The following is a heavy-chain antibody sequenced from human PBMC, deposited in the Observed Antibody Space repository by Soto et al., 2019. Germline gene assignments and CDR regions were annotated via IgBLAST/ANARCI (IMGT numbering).Heavy chain of an antibody. J-gene: IGHJ3*02. Sequence: GGSLRLSCAASGLSFSSYGMHWVRQAPGKGLEWVAVIWYDGSNKYYADSVKGRFTISRDNSKNTLYLQMNSLRAEDTAVYYCARPDDYVSPDAFDIWGQGTMVTVS. CDR1: GLSFSSYG. D-gene: IGHD3-16*01. V-gene: IGHV3-33*01. CDR2: IWYDGSNK. CDR3: ARPDDYVSPDAFDI.